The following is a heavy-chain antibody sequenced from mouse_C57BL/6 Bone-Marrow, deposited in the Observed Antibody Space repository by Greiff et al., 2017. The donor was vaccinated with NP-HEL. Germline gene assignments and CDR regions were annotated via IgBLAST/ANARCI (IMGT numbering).Heavy chain of an antibody. CDR2: ISYDGSN. J-gene: IGHJ4*01. D-gene: IGHD2-1*01. CDR3: ARDEYYGNYGYAMDY. Sequence: EVQLQQSGPGLVKPSQSLSLTCSVTGYSITSGYYWNWIRQFPGNKLEWMGYISYDGSNNYNPSLKNRISITRDTSKNQVFLKLNSVTTEDTATYDGARDEYYGNYGYAMDYWGQGTSVTVSS. V-gene: IGHV3-6*01. CDR1: GYSITSGYY.